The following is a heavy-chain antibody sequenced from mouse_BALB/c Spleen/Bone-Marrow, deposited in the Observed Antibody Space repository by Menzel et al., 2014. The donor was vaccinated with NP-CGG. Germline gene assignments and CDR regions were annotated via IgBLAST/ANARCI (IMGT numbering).Heavy chain of an antibody. J-gene: IGHJ4*01. CDR2: ISCYNGAT. V-gene: IGHV1S34*01. CDR3: VVRRRKDDAMDY. D-gene: IGHD2-14*01. Sequence: LVKTGASVKLSCKSSGYSFTGYSMHWVKQSHGKSLEWIGYISCYNGATSHNQKFKGKATFTVDTSSSTGYMQFNSVIFEGSAVYYCVVRRRKDDAMDYWGQGTSVTVSS. CDR1: GYSFTGYS.